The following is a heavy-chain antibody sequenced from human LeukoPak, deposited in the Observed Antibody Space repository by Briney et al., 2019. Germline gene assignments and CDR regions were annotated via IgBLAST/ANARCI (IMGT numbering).Heavy chain of an antibody. Sequence: SETLSLPCTVSGGSISHYYWSWIRQPAGKGLEWIGRIYTSGTTHYNPSLKSRVTMSVDTSKNQFSLNLSSVTAADTAVYYCARFSSIAAAFDYWGLGTLVTVSS. D-gene: IGHD6-13*01. CDR3: ARFSSIAAAFDY. CDR2: IYTSGTT. V-gene: IGHV4-4*07. J-gene: IGHJ4*02. CDR1: GGSISHYY.